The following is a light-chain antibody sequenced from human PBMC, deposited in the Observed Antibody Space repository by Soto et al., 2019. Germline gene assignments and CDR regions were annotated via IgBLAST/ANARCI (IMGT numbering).Light chain of an antibody. CDR1: RSIGDW. V-gene: IGKV1-5*01. J-gene: IGKJ2*01. Sequence: DIQMTQSPSTLSASVGDRVTITCRASRSIGDWLAWYQQKPGKAPKLLINRASRLESRVPSRFSSSGSDIEFTRTINGLQAEYFAIYYCQQFYTYSYTCGQGTNLEI. CDR2: RAS. CDR3: QQFYTYSYT.